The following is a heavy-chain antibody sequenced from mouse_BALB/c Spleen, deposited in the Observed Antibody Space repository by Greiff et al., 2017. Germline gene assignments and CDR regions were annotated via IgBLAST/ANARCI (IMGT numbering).Heavy chain of an antibody. Sequence: QVQLKQSGADLAKPGASVKMSCKASGYTFTSYWMHWVKQRPGQGLEWIGYINPSTGYTEYNQKFKDKATLTADKSSSTAYMQLSSLTSEDSAVYYCARRGDYDYFDYWGQGTTLTVSS. CDR3: ARRGDYDYFDY. J-gene: IGHJ2*01. V-gene: IGHV1-7*01. CDR1: GYTFTSYW. D-gene: IGHD2-4*01. CDR2: INPSTGYT.